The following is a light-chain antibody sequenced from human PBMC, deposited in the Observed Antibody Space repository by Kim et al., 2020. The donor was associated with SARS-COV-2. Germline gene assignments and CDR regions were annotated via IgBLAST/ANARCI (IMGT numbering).Light chain of an antibody. CDR2: EEG. V-gene: IGKV1-5*03. J-gene: IGKJ2*01. CDR1: QWICSG. Sequence: RAASGGNRVTVTVRTSQWICSGLGWNQQNPWKAPKLLIYEEGSLESRVPARYSGSGSGTGFTLTISSMQPDDFATYYCQQYNRYYTCGQGTKLEI. CDR3: QQYNRYYT.